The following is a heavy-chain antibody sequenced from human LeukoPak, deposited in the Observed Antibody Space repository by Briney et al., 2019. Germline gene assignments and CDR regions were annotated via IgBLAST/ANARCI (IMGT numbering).Heavy chain of an antibody. J-gene: IGHJ3*02. CDR1: GGSISSGDYY. CDR2: IYYSGST. CDR3: ARVGLEYSSSWAPFDI. V-gene: IGHV4-30-4*08. Sequence: SETLSLTCTVSGGSISSGDYYWSWLRQPPGKGLEWIGYIYYSGSTYYNPSLKSRVTISVDTSKNQFSLKLSSVTAADTAVYYCARVGLEYSSSWAPFDIWGQGTMATVSS. D-gene: IGHD6-6*01.